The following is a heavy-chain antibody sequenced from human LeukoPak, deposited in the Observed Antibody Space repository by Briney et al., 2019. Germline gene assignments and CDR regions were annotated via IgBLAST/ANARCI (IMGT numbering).Heavy chain of an antibody. CDR1: GFTFSSYS. J-gene: IGHJ4*02. CDR2: ITYTSGTL. D-gene: IGHD4-23*01. CDR3: ARDLEVPGGNRLFDY. Sequence: PGGSLRLSCAASGFTFSSYSMNWVRQAPGXGLEWIXYITYTSGTLYYAASVKGRFTISRDNAKNSLYLQMSSLRDEDTAVYYCARDLEVPGGNRLFDYWGQGTLVTVSS. V-gene: IGHV3-48*02.